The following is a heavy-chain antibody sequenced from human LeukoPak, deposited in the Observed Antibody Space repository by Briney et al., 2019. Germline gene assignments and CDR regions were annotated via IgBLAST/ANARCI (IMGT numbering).Heavy chain of an antibody. CDR3: AKGYYGSGSYGWFDY. CDR1: GFSFSSYT. Sequence: GGSLRLSCAASGFSFSSYTMTWVRQAPGKGLEWVSAISGSGTYTYYTDSVKGRFIISRDNSKNTLFLHMNSLRAEDTAVYSCAKGYYGSGSYGWFDYWGQGTLVTVSS. J-gene: IGHJ4*02. V-gene: IGHV3-23*01. D-gene: IGHD3-10*01. CDR2: ISGSGTYT.